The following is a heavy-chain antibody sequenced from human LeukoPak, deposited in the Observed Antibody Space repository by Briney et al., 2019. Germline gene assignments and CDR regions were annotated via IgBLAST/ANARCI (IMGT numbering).Heavy chain of an antibody. CDR1: GFTFSSYA. D-gene: IGHD1-26*01. Sequence: GGSLRLSCAASGFTFSSYAMSWVRQAPGKGLEWVSAISGSGGSTSYADSVKGRFTISRNNSKNTLYLQMNSLRAEDTAVYYCGRAHGRGYYYYGMDVWGQGTTVTVSS. V-gene: IGHV3-23*01. J-gene: IGHJ6*02. CDR3: GRAHGRGYYYYGMDV. CDR2: ISGSGGST.